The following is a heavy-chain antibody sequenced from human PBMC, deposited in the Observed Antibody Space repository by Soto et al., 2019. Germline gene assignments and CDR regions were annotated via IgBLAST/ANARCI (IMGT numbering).Heavy chain of an antibody. V-gene: IGHV4-34*01. CDR3: AREAPVAGTKAKDY. CDR1: GGSFSGYY. CDR2: INHSGST. D-gene: IGHD6-19*01. Sequence: PSETLSLTCAVYGGSFSGYYWRWIRQPPGKGLEWIGEINHSGSTNYNPSLKSRVTISVDTSKNQFSLKLSSVTAADTAVYYCAREAPVAGTKAKDYWGQGTLVTVSS. J-gene: IGHJ4*02.